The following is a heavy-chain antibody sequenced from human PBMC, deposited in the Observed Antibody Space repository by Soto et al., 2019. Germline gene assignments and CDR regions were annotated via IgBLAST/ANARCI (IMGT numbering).Heavy chain of an antibody. CDR3: AKGLGNAKEV. Sequence: EVQLLESGGGLVQPGGSLRLSCSASGFNFGNYGMSWVRQAPGKGLEWVSGLTASGLNTYYTDSVKGRFTISRDNSRNTEYLQMSGMRVEDTAVFHCAKGLGNAKEVWGQGTTVTVSS. V-gene: IGHV3-23*01. D-gene: IGHD2-8*01. CDR2: LTASGLNT. CDR1: GFNFGNYG. J-gene: IGHJ6*02.